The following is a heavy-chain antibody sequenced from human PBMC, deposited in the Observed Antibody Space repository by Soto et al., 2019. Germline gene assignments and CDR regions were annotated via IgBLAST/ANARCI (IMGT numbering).Heavy chain of an antibody. J-gene: IGHJ6*02. CDR1: GFTFSSSA. D-gene: IGHD3-3*02. Sequence: SVKVSCKASGFTFSSSAMQWVRQARGQRLEWIGWIVVGSGNTNYAQKFRERVTITRDMSTSTAYMELSSLRSEDTAVYYCAAAAALLGYYYGLDVWGQGTTVTVSS. CDR3: AAAAALLGYYYGLDV. CDR2: IVVGSGNT. V-gene: IGHV1-58*02.